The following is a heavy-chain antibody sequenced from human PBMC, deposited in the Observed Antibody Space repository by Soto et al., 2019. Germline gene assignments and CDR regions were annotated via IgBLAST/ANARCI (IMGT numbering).Heavy chain of an antibody. Sequence: SVKVSCKASGGTFSSYAISWVRQAPGQGLEWMGGIIPIFGTANYAQKFQGRVTITADESTSTAYMELSSLKTSDTAIYYCAKRFSFNIAGAFSAFDVWGQGTMVTVSS. D-gene: IGHD1-26*01. V-gene: IGHV1-69*13. CDR1: GGTFSSYA. J-gene: IGHJ3*01. CDR3: AKRFSFNIAGAFSAFDV. CDR2: IIPIFGTA.